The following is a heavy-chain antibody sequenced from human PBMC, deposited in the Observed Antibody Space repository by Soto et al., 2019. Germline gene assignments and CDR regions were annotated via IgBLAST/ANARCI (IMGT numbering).Heavy chain of an antibody. V-gene: IGHV1-69*01. J-gene: IGHJ6*02. CDR2: IIPIFGTA. D-gene: IGHD3-10*01. CDR3: ARSNYYGSGGYYYGMDV. CDR1: GGTFSSYA. Sequence: QVQLVQSGAEVKKPGSSVKVSCKASGGTFSSYAISWVRQAPGQGLEWMGGIIPIFGTANYAQKFQGRVTITADESTSTAYMELSSLRSEDTDVYYCARSNYYGSGGYYYGMDVWGQGTTVTVSS.